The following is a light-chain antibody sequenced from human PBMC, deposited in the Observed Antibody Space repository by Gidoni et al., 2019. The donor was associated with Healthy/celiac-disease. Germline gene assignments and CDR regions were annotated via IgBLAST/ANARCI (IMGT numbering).Light chain of an antibody. Sequence: DIQMTQSPSSLSASVGDRVTSTCQASQDISNYLNWYQQKPGKAPKLLIYDASNLETGVPSRFSGSGCGTDFTFTISSLQPEDIATYYCQQYDNLLTFGGGTKVEIK. V-gene: IGKV1-33*01. CDR2: DAS. CDR1: QDISNY. CDR3: QQYDNLLT. J-gene: IGKJ4*01.